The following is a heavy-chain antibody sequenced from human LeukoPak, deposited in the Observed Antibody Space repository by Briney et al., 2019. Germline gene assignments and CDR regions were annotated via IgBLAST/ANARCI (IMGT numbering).Heavy chain of an antibody. CDR1: GFTFSRYW. CDR3: ASQVSTGH. CDR2: INSDGSIT. D-gene: IGHD1-1*01. V-gene: IGHV3-74*01. Sequence: GGSLRLSCAASGFTFSRYWMHWVRQAPGKGLAWVSHINSDGSITNYADSVKGRFTISRDNAKNTLYLQMNSLRAEDTAVYYCASQVSTGHWGQGTLVTVSS. J-gene: IGHJ4*02.